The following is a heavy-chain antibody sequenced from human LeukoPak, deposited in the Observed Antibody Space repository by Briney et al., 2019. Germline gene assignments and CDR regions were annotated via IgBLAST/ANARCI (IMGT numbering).Heavy chain of an antibody. CDR3: ARDTPVVVPAAIRGGTYYYGMDV. J-gene: IGHJ6*02. CDR2: IIPILGIA. D-gene: IGHD2-2*01. CDR1: GYTFTSYG. V-gene: IGHV1-69*04. Sequence: SVKVSCKASGYTFTSYGISWVRQAPGQGLEWMGRIIPILGIANYAQKFQGRVTITADKSTSTAYMELSSLRSEDTAVYYCARDTPVVVPAAIRGGTYYYGMDVWGQGTTVTVSS.